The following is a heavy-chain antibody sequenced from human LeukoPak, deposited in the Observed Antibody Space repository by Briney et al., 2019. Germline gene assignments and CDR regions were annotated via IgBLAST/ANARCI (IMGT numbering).Heavy chain of an antibody. D-gene: IGHD5-18*01. CDR2: ISGSGGST. CDR1: GFTFSSYA. Sequence: GGYPRLSCAASGFTFSSYAMSWVRQAPGKGLEWVSAISGSGGSTYYADSVKGRFTISRDNSKNTLYLQMNSLRAEDTAVYYCAKDTAMVKTFDYWGQGTLVTVSS. J-gene: IGHJ4*02. V-gene: IGHV3-23*01. CDR3: AKDTAMVKTFDY.